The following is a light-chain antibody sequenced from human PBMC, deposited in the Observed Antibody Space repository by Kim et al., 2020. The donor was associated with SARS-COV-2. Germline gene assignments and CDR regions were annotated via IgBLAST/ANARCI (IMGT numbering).Light chain of an antibody. CDR3: QQRRDWPLT. Sequence: SPGATATPSCRASPYIGDVLAWYQQRPGQAPRLLICDASNRAPGIPARVSGSGSGTDFTLTIRSLEPEDLGVYYCQQRRDWPLTFGGGTKVDIK. CDR2: DAS. V-gene: IGKV3-11*01. CDR1: PYIGDV. J-gene: IGKJ4*01.